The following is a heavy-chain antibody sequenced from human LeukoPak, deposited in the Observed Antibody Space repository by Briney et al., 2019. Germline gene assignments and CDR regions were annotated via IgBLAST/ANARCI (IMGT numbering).Heavy chain of an antibody. V-gene: IGHV1-2*02. Sequence: ASVKVSCKASGYTFTGYYIHWVRQAPGQGLECMGWINPNSGGTNYAQKFQGRVTMTRDTSISTAYMELNRLRSDDTAVYYCARGGSGSYFSWLDPWGQGTLVTVSS. CDR2: INPNSGGT. CDR3: ARGGSGSYFSWLDP. CDR1: GYTFTGYY. J-gene: IGHJ5*02. D-gene: IGHD3-10*01.